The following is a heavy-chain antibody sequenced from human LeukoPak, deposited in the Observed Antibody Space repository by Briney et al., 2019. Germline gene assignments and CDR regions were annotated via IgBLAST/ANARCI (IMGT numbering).Heavy chain of an antibody. V-gene: IGHV3-30*03. Sequence: GGSLRLSYAASGFTFSNYGMHCVRQAPGKGLEWVAGISEDGIKKYYADSVKGRFTISRDNAKNTLYLQMNSLRAEDTAVYYCARDRDYYGSGSSFDPWGQGTLVTVSS. D-gene: IGHD3-10*01. CDR2: ISEDGIKK. CDR1: GFTFSNYG. CDR3: ARDRDYYGSGSSFDP. J-gene: IGHJ5*02.